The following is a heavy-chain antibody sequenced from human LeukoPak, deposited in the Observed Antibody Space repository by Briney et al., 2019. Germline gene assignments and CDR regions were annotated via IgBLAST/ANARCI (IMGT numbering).Heavy chain of an antibody. CDR1: GFTFDDYG. Sequence: GGSLRLSCAASGFTFDDYGMSWVRQAPGKGLEWVSGINWNGGSTGYADSVKGRFTISRDNAKNSLYLQMNSLRAEDTALYYCARGFSYYYDSSGSFDYWGQGTLVTVSS. D-gene: IGHD3-22*01. V-gene: IGHV3-20*04. CDR2: INWNGGST. J-gene: IGHJ4*02. CDR3: ARGFSYYYDSSGSFDY.